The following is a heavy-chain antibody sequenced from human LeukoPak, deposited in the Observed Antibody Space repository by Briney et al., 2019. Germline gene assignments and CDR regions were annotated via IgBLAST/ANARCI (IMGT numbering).Heavy chain of an antibody. CDR1: GGSFSGYY. CDR3: ARGLPEWFFDY. Sequence: SETLSLTCAVYGGSFSGYYWSWIRQPSGKGLEWIGEINHSGSTNYNPSLKSRVTISVDTSKNQFSLKLSSVTAADTAVYYCARGLPEWFFDYWGQGTLVTVSS. J-gene: IGHJ4*02. V-gene: IGHV4-34*01. D-gene: IGHD3-3*01. CDR2: INHSGST.